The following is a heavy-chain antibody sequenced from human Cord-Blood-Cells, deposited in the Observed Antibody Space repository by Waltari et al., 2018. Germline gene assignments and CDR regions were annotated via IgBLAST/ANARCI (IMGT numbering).Heavy chain of an antibody. Sequence: QVQLVQSGAEAKKPGASVKVSCKASGYTFTRYAMHWVRQAPGQRLEWMGWINAGNGNTKYSQKFQGRVTITRDTSASTAYMELSSLRSEDTAVYYCARVKRYCTGGVCYYFDYWGQGTLVTVSS. D-gene: IGHD2-8*02. V-gene: IGHV1-3*01. CDR2: INAGNGNT. CDR3: ARVKRYCTGGVCYYFDY. CDR1: GYTFTRYA. J-gene: IGHJ4*02.